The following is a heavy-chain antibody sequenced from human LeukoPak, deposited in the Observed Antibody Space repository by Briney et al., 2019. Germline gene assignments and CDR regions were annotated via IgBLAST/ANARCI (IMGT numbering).Heavy chain of an antibody. V-gene: IGHV4-34*01. CDR2: INHSGST. J-gene: IGHJ4*02. CDR1: GGSFSGYY. D-gene: IGHD3-16*02. CDR3: ARGDWNDYVWGSYRFGSPFDY. Sequence: SETLPLTCAVYGGSFSGYYWSWIRQPPGNGMEWTGEINHSGSTNSNPSLKSRVTISVDTSKNQFSLKLSSVTAADTAVYYCARGDWNDYVWGSYRFGSPFDYWGQGTLVTVSS.